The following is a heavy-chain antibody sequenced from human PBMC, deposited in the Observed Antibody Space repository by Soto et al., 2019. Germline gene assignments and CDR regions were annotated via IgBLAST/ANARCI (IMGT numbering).Heavy chain of an antibody. Sequence: QVQLQQWGAGLLKPSETLSLTCAVYGGSFSGYYWSWIRQPPGKGLEWIGEINHSGSTNYNPSLKCRVTISVDTSKNQFSVRLSSVTAADTAVYYCAISSNDAFDIWGQGTMVTVSS. CDR1: GGSFSGYY. D-gene: IGHD6-6*01. V-gene: IGHV4-34*01. CDR3: AISSNDAFDI. J-gene: IGHJ3*02. CDR2: INHSGST.